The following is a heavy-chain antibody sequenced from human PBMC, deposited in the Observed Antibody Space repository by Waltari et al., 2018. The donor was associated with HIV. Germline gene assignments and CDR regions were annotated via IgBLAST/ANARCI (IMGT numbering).Heavy chain of an antibody. V-gene: IGHV1-3*01. Sequence: QVRLVQSGAEVKKPGASVKVSCKVSGYNFISYAVQWVRQAPGQRLEWMGWINGGSGNTKHSQKLQGRVTISRDTSASTAYMELSSLTSEDTAMYYCARMHSNNNVRGAFDIWGRGTMVTV. CDR2: INGGSGNT. CDR3: ARMHSNNNVRGAFDI. J-gene: IGHJ3*02. D-gene: IGHD2-15*01. CDR1: GYNFISYA.